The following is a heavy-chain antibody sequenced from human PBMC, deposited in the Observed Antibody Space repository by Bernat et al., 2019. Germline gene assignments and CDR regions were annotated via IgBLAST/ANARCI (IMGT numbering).Heavy chain of an antibody. CDR3: ARAHGDRRQDYYYYGMDV. CDR1: GFTFSSYE. Sequence: EVQLVESGGGLVQPGGSLRLSCAASGFTFSSYEMNWVRQAPGKGLEWVSYISSSGSTIYYADSVKGRFTISRDNAKNSLYLQMNSLRAEDTAVYYCARAHGDRRQDYYYYGMDVWGQGTTVTVSS. CDR2: ISSSGSTI. V-gene: IGHV3-48*03. D-gene: IGHD4-17*01. J-gene: IGHJ6*02.